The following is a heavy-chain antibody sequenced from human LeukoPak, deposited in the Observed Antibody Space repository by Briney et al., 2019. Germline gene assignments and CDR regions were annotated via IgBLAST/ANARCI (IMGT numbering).Heavy chain of an antibody. V-gene: IGHV4-39*01. D-gene: IGHD3-22*01. J-gene: IGHJ4*02. CDR1: GGSISNSSYY. CDR2: IYYSGST. Sequence: SETLSLTCSVSGGSISNSSYYWGWIRQPPGKGLEWIGTIYYSGSTYHNPSLKSRVIISVDTSKNQFSLKLSSVTAADTAVYYCARQRSKYYYENYWGQGTLVTVSS. CDR3: ARQRSKYYYENY.